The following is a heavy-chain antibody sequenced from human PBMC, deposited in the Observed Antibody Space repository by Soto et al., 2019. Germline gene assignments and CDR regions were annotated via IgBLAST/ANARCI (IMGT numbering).Heavy chain of an antibody. CDR3: ASQHYYDSSGYYVVY. CDR2: IHYSGST. Sequence: PSETLSLTCTVSGDSISSNIYYWGWIRQPPGKGLEWIGNIHYSGSTYYDSSLQSRVTISIDTSRNQFSLKLSSVTATDTAVYYFASQHYYDSSGYYVVYWGQGTLVTVSS. CDR1: GDSISSNIYY. V-gene: IGHV4-39*01. J-gene: IGHJ4*02. D-gene: IGHD3-22*01.